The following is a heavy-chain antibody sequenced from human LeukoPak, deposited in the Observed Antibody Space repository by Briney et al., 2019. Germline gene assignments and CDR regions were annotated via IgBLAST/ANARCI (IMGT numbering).Heavy chain of an antibody. J-gene: IGHJ4*02. V-gene: IGHV3-30*02. CDR1: GFTFSSYG. CDR3: AKDRGDYFDY. CDR2: IRYDGSNK. Sequence: GGPLRLSCAASGFTFSSYGMHWVRQAPGKGLEWVAFIRYDGSNKYYADSVKGRFTISRDNSKNTLYLQMNSLRAEDTAVYYCAKDRGDYFDYWGQGTLVTVSS.